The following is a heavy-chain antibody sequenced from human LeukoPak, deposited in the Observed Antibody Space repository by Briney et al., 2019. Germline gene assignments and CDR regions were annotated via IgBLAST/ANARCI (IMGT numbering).Heavy chain of an antibody. CDR1: GSTFSSYW. J-gene: IGHJ4*02. Sequence: GGSLRLSCAASGSTFSSYWMNWVRQAPGKGLVWVSRINSDGSSTSYADSVKGRFTISRDNAKNTLYLQMNSLRGEDTAVYYCARGTGYSVFDYWGQGTLVTVSS. V-gene: IGHV3-74*01. D-gene: IGHD5-24*01. CDR2: INSDGSST. CDR3: ARGTGYSVFDY.